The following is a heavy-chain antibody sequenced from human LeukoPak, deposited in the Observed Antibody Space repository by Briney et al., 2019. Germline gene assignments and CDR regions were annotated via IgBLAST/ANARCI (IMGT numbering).Heavy chain of an antibody. CDR1: GFTVSRIH. CDR3: ARGGRGSAAVVAPRSFDI. D-gene: IGHD3-22*01. Sequence: GGSLRLSCAASGFTVSRIHMVWVRQAPGKGLEWVSVTYTGGNSYYADSVKGRFIISRDISKNTLYLQMNSLRAEDSALYYCARGGRGSAAVVAPRSFDIWGQGTMVTVSS. V-gene: IGHV3-53*01. CDR2: TYTGGNS. J-gene: IGHJ3*02.